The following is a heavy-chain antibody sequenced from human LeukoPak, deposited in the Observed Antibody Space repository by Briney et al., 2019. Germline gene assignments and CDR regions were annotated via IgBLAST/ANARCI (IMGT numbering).Heavy chain of an antibody. CDR3: ARSPGYYYGMDV. V-gene: IGHV4-31*03. Sequence: PSETLSLTCTVSGGSISSGGYYWSWIRQHPGKGLEWIGYIYYSGSTYYNPPLKSRVTISVDTSKNQFSLKLSSVTAADTAVYYCARSPGYYYGMDVWGQGTTVTVSS. CDR1: GGSISSGGYY. CDR2: IYYSGST. J-gene: IGHJ6*02.